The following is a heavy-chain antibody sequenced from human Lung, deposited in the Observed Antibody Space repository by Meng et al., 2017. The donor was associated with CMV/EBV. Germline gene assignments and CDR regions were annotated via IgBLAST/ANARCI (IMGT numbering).Heavy chain of an antibody. D-gene: IGHD2-2*03. CDR1: GYSFTSYW. CDR3: ARSGYCSSTSCDNWFDP. V-gene: IGHV5-51*01. J-gene: IGHJ5*02. CDR2: IYPGDSDT. Sequence: GEXXKISCKGSGYSFTSYWIGWVRQMPGKGLEWMGIIYPGDSDTRYSPSFQGQVTISADKSISTAYLQWSSLKASDTAMYYCARSGYCSSTSCDNWFDPWGQGTLVTVSS.